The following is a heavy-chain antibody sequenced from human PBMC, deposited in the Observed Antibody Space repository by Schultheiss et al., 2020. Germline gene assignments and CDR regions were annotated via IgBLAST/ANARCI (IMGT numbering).Heavy chain of an antibody. J-gene: IGHJ1*01. CDR2: IKSKTDGGTT. CDR1: GFTFSNAW. CDR3: TTHYYDSSGYYYPVGYFQH. Sequence: GGSLRLSCAASGFTFSNAWMSWVRQAPGKGLEWVGRIKSKTDGGTTDYAAPVKGRFTISRDDSKNTLYLQMNSLKTEDTAVYYCTTHYYDSSGYYYPVGYFQHWGQGTLVTVSS. V-gene: IGHV3-15*01. D-gene: IGHD3-22*01.